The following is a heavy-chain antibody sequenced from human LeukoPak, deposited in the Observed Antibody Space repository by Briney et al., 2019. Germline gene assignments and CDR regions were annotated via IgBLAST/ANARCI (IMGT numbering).Heavy chain of an antibody. J-gene: IGHJ6*03. CDR2: IRYDGSNK. D-gene: IGHD6-19*01. CDR3: ARDNRSFRVAGFYYYYYMDV. Sequence: PGGSLRLSCAASGFTFSSYGMHWVRQAAGKGLEWVASIRYDGSNKYYADSVKGRFTISRDNSKNTLYLQMNSLRAEDTAVYYCARDNRSFRVAGFYYYYYMDVWGKGSTVTVSS. V-gene: IGHV3-30*02. CDR1: GFTFSSYG.